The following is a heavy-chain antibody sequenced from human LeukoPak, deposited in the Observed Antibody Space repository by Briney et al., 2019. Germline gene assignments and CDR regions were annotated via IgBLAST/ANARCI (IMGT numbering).Heavy chain of an antibody. CDR2: ISASGFNT. CDR1: GFTFNNYA. D-gene: IGHD2-2*01. V-gene: IGHV3-23*01. J-gene: IGHJ1*01. Sequence: AGGSLRLSCVASGFTFNNYAMSWVRQAPGKGLEWVSAISASGFNTYYADSVKGRFTISRDNSKNTMYLQMNSLRVEDTALYYCAKGCSSIDCNTSEWWGQGTLVTVSS. CDR3: AKGCSSIDCNTSEW.